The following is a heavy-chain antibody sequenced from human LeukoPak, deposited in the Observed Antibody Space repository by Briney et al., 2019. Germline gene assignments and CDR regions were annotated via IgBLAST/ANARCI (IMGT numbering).Heavy chain of an antibody. Sequence: GGSLRPSCAASGFTFSSYEMNWVRQAPGKGLEWVSSISSSSSYIYYADSVKGRFTISRANAKNSLYLQMNSLRAEDTAVYYCARDRGSSSEIAYWGQGTLVTVSS. V-gene: IGHV3-21*01. D-gene: IGHD6-6*01. CDR1: GFTFSSYE. CDR2: ISSSSSYI. CDR3: ARDRGSSSEIAY. J-gene: IGHJ4*02.